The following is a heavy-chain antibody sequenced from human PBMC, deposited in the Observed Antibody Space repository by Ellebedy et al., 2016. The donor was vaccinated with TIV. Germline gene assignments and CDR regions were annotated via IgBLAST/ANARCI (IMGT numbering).Heavy chain of an antibody. Sequence: GGSLRLXCAASGFIFSNYWMSWVRQAPGKGLEWVANIKEDGSEKYYVDSVKGRFTISRDNAKNSLYLQMNSLRDEDTAVYYCARDPAGYSSGWYLYYFDYWGQGTLVTVSS. D-gene: IGHD6-19*01. V-gene: IGHV3-7*01. CDR3: ARDPAGYSSGWYLYYFDY. CDR2: IKEDGSEK. J-gene: IGHJ4*02. CDR1: GFIFSNYW.